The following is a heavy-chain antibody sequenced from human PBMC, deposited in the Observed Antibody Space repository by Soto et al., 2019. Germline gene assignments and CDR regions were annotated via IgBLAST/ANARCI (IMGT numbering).Heavy chain of an antibody. CDR3: ARDLTIPNMDV. J-gene: IGHJ6*03. CDR1: GGTFSSYT. CDR2: IIPILGIA. V-gene: IGHV1-69*08. Sequence: QVQLVQSGAEVKKPGSSVKVSCKASGGTFSSYTISWVRQAPGQGLEWMGRIIPILGIANYAQKFQGRVTITADKSTXXXXXXXXXXRSXDTAVYYCARDLTIPNMDVWGKGTTVTVSS.